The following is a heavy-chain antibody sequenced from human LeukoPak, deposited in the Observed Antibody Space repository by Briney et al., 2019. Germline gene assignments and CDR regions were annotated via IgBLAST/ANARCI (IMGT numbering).Heavy chain of an antibody. CDR1: GGSFSGYY. J-gene: IGHJ4*02. CDR2: IKHSGST. Sequence: PSETQSLTCAVYGGSFSGYYWSWIRQPPGKGLEWIGEIKHSGSTNYNPSLKSRVTISVDTSKNQFSLKLSSVTAADTAPYYCARGRGITIFGVVISPNFDYWGQGTLVTVSS. CDR3: ARGRGITIFGVVISPNFDY. D-gene: IGHD3-3*01. V-gene: IGHV4-34*01.